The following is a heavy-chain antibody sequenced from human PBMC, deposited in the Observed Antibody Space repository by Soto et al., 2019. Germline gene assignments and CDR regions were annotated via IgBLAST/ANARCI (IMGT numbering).Heavy chain of an antibody. Sequence: ASVKVSCKASAYTFTSYNMHWVRQAPGQGLEWMGIINPSGGSTSYAQKFQGRVTMTRDTSTSTVYMELSSLRSEDTAVYYCARDLALWFGESQGAFDIWGQGTMVTVSS. CDR2: INPSGGST. J-gene: IGHJ3*02. CDR1: AYTFTSYN. V-gene: IGHV1-46*01. D-gene: IGHD3-10*01. CDR3: ARDLALWFGESQGAFDI.